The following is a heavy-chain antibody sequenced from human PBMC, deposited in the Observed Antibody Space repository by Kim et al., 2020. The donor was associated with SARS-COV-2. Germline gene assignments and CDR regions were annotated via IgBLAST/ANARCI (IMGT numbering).Heavy chain of an antibody. J-gene: IGHJ4*02. Sequence: GESLKISCKASGYSFTSYWIGWVRQMPGKGLEWMGIVYPGDSDTRYSPSFQGQVTISADKSISTAYLQWSSLKASDTAMYYCARNGDPTVTNFDYWGQGTLVTVSS. CDR1: GYSFTSYW. D-gene: IGHD4-17*01. CDR3: ARNGDPTVTNFDY. CDR2: VYPGDSDT. V-gene: IGHV5-51*01.